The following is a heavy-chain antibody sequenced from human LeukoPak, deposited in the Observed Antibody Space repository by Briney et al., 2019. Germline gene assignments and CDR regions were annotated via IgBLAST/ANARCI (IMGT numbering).Heavy chain of an antibody. CDR3: ARDLSGYSGYGENHYGMDV. J-gene: IGHJ6*02. V-gene: IGHV1-18*01. CDR1: GYTFTSYG. CDR2: ISAYNGNT. Sequence: ASVKVSCKASGYTFTSYGISWVRQAPGQGLEWMGWISAYNGNTNYAQKLQGRVTMTTDTSTSTAYMELRSLRSGDTAVYYCARDLSGYSGYGENHYGMDVWGQGTTVTVSS. D-gene: IGHD5-12*01.